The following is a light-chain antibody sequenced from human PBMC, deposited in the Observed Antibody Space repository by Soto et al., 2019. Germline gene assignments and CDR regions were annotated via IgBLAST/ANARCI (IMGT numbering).Light chain of an antibody. CDR1: SSNIGSNY. J-gene: IGLJ3*02. Sequence: QSVLTQPPSASGTPGQRVTISCSGSSSNIGSNYVYWYQQLPGTAPKLLIYSNNQRPSGVPDRFSGSKSGTSASLAISGLRSEDEADYYCAACDDSLSGRVFGGGTKVTVL. V-gene: IGLV1-47*02. CDR2: SNN. CDR3: AACDDSLSGRV.